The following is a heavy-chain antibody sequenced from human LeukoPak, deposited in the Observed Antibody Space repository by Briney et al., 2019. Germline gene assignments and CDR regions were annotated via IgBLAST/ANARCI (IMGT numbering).Heavy chain of an antibody. V-gene: IGHV3-21*01. Sequence: PGGSLRLSCAASGFTFSSYSMNWVRQAPGKGLEWVSSISSSSSYIYYADSVKGRFTISRDNAKNSLYLQMNSLRAEDTAVYYCARGRESSSRTHLPPHYWGQGTLVTVSS. D-gene: IGHD6-13*01. CDR2: ISSSSSYI. CDR1: GFTFSSYS. CDR3: ARGRESSSRTHLPPHY. J-gene: IGHJ4*02.